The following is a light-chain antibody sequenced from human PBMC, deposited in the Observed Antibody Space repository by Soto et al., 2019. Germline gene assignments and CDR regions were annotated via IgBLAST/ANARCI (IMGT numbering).Light chain of an antibody. CDR2: DTS. Sequence: EIVLTQSPATLSLSPGERATLSCRASQLVRSYLAWYQQKPGQAPRLLIYDTSNRATGIPARFSGSGSGTDFTLTIRSLEPEDFAVYYCQQRSNWLLTFGGGTKVEIK. J-gene: IGKJ4*01. CDR3: QQRSNWLLT. CDR1: QLVRSY. V-gene: IGKV3-11*01.